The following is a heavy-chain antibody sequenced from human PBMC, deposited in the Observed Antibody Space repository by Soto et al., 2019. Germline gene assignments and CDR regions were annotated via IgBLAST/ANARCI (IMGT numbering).Heavy chain of an antibody. V-gene: IGHV4-59*01. J-gene: IGHJ4*02. CDR3: AFSWNALAVTTFDY. Sequence: SQTLSLTCTGSGSSIGTYCWNWCRLPLGKGLEWIGYIYDRGTTDYNPSLKSRVTTSVDTSKSQFSLHLNSVTTADTAVYYCAFSWNALAVTTFDYWGQGIQVT. CDR2: IYDRGTT. D-gene: IGHD4-17*01. CDR1: GSSIGTYC.